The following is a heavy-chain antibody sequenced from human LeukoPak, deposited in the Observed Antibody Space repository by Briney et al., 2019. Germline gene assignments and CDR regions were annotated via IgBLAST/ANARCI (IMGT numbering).Heavy chain of an antibody. CDR2: INHSGST. D-gene: IGHD3-3*01. CDR1: GGSFSGYY. CDR3: ARVGVGAFDY. J-gene: IGHJ4*02. Sequence: PSETLSLTCAVYGGSFSGYYWSWIRQPPGKGLEWIGEINHSGSTNYNPSLKSRVTISVDTSKNQFSLKLSSVTAADTAVYYCARVGVGAFDYWGQGTLVTVSS. V-gene: IGHV4-34*01.